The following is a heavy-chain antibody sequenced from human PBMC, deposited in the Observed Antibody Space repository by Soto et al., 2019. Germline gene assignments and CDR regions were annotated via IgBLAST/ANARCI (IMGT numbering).Heavy chain of an antibody. D-gene: IGHD4-17*01. J-gene: IGHJ5*02. CDR1: GFTFRSYA. CDR2: ISGSGGST. Sequence: EVQLLESGGGLVQPGGSLRLSCAASGFTFRSYAMSWVRQAPGKGLEWVSAISGSGGSTYYADSVKGRFTISRDNSKNTLYLQMNSLRAEDTAVDYCAKLTTVTARHDWFDPWGQGTLVTVSS. CDR3: AKLTTVTARHDWFDP. V-gene: IGHV3-23*01.